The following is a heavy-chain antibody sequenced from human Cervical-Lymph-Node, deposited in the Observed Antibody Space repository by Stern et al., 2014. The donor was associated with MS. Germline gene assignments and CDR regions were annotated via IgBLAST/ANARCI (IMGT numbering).Heavy chain of an antibody. CDR2: IIPIFRTT. Sequence: QVQLMQSGAEVKKPGSSVKVSCRAPGDTLSIYGISWVRQAPGQGLQSLGTIIPIFRTTHYAQQFQGILTITADESTSTAYMELSGLRSEDTAIYYCARSHDYYALDVWGQGTTVIVSS. CDR3: ARSHDYYALDV. J-gene: IGHJ6*02. V-gene: IGHV1-69*15. CDR1: GDTLSIYG.